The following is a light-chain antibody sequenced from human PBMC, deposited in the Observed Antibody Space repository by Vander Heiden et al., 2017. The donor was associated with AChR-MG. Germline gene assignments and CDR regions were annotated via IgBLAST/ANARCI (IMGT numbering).Light chain of an antibody. J-gene: IGKJ4*01. CDR2: AAS. CDR1: QSIDSY. Sequence: DIQMTQSPSSLSASVGDRVTITCRASQSIDSYLNWYQQKPGKAPKLLIYAASSLQSGVPSKFSGSGSGTDFTLTISRLQPEDFATYYCQQRDSTPLTFGGRTKVDIK. V-gene: IGKV1-39*01. CDR3: QQRDSTPLT.